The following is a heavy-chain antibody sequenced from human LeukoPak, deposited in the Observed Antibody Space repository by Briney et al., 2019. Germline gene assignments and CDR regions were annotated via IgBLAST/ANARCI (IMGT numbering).Heavy chain of an antibody. D-gene: IGHD5-18*01. CDR2: VSGSGGDT. CDR3: ATTLNTGFFQS. CDR1: GVIFSTCA. V-gene: IGHV3-23*01. J-gene: IGHJ5*02. Sequence: GGSLRLSCAASGVIFSTCAMHWVRQAPGKGLEWVSAVSGSGGDTCYADSVTGRFTISRDNSKNTLYVLLNSLRAEDTAVYYCATTLNTGFFQSWGRGTLVTVSS.